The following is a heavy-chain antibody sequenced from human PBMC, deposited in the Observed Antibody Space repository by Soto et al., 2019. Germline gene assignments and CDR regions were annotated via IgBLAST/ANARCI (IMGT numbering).Heavy chain of an antibody. V-gene: IGHV3-21*01. D-gene: IGHD2-15*01. CDR3: ARDDGYCSGGSCYFYGMDV. CDR1: GFTFSSYS. Sequence: EVQLVESGGGLVKPGGSLRLSCAASGFTFSSYSMNWVRQAPGKGLEWVSSISSSSSYIYYADSVKGRFTISRDNAXNXLXXQMNSLRAEDTAVYYCARDDGYCSGGSCYFYGMDVWGQGTTVTVSS. CDR2: ISSSSSYI. J-gene: IGHJ6*02.